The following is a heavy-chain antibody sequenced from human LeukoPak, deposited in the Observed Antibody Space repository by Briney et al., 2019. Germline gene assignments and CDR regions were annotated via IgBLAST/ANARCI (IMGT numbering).Heavy chain of an antibody. CDR2: INHSGST. D-gene: IGHD4-23*01. Sequence: SETLSLTCAVYGGSFSGYYWSRIRQPPGKGLEWIGEINHSGSTNYNPSLKSRVTISVDTSKNQFSLKLSSVTAADTAVYYCARAVVTYYYYYMDVWGKGTTVTISS. V-gene: IGHV4-34*01. J-gene: IGHJ6*03. CDR3: ARAVVTYYYYYMDV. CDR1: GGSFSGYY.